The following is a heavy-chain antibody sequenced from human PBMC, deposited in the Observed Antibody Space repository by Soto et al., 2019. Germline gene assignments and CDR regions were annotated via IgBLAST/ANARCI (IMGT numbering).Heavy chain of an antibody. J-gene: IGHJ6*02. CDR3: ARAENIAAAGSKYYYYGMDV. CDR2: IGTAGDT. CDR1: GFTFSSYD. Sequence: SLRLSCAASGFTFSSYDMHWVRQATGKGLEWVSAIGTAGDTYYPGSVKGRFTISRENAKNSLYLQMNSLRAEDTAVYYCARAENIAAAGSKYYYYGMDVWGQGTTVTVSS. V-gene: IGHV3-13*01. D-gene: IGHD6-13*01.